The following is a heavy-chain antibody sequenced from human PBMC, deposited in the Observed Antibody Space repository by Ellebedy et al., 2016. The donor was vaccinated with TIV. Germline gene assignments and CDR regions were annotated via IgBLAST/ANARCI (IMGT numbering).Heavy chain of an antibody. V-gene: IGHV1-2*02. CDR2: INPNSGGT. J-gene: IGHJ4*02. CDR1: GYTFTGYY. D-gene: IGHD3-9*01. CDR3: ARYTYDILTGDNIRFDN. Sequence: ASVKVSCKASGYTFTGYYLHWVRQAPGQGLEWMGWINPNSGGTNYAQKFQGRVTMTRDTSISTAYMELSRLRSDDTAVYYCARYTYDILTGDNIRFDNWGQGTLVTVSS.